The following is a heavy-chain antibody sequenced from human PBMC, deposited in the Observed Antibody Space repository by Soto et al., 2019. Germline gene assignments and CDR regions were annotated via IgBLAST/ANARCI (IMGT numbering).Heavy chain of an antibody. CDR1: GYTFTGYY. V-gene: IGHV1-18*04. CDR2: ISAYNGNT. J-gene: IGHJ4*02. D-gene: IGHD6-6*01. Sequence: ASVKVSCKASGYTFTGYYMHWVRQAPGQGLEWMGWISAYNGNTNSAQKLQGRVTMTTDTSTSTAYMELRSLRSDDTAVYNCEGVSIGKKVGARPGPGDYWGQGTLVTVSS. CDR3: EGVSIGKKVGARPGPGDY.